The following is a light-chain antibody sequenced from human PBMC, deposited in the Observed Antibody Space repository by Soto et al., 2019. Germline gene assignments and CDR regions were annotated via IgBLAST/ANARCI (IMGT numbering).Light chain of an antibody. CDR1: KDIRSW. V-gene: IGKV1-12*01. CDR3: QQGNYWPRT. CDR2: SSS. J-gene: IGKJ1*01. Sequence: QCPTSVSAAVGDRVTISCGARKDIRSWSGWQQVTRGRARKLLIYSSSRVHGAPSRFGGSGSETEFTLTISDLQSEDFAIYICQQGNYWPRTFGQGTKVDIK.